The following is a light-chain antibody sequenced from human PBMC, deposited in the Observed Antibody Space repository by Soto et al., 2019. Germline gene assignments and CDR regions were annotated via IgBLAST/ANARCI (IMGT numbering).Light chain of an antibody. J-gene: IGKJ5*01. CDR3: QQRYDWPVT. CDR1: QSVGYH. CDR2: GAS. Sequence: VLTQSPATLSLSPGERATLSCRASQSVGYHLAWYQQKPGQAPRLLIYGASTRAAGIPDRFSGSGSGTDFTLTISSLEPEDFSVYYCQQRYDWPVTFGQGTRLEIK. V-gene: IGKV3-11*01.